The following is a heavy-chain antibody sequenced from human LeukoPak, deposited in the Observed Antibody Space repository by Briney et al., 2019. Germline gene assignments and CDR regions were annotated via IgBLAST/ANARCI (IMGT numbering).Heavy chain of an antibody. D-gene: IGHD1-26*01. Sequence: GGSLRLSCTASGFTFTNYGIHWVRQAPGKGLEWVAFIQYDGGNKYYADSVKGRFTISRDNAKNSLYLQMNSLRAEDTALYYCAKDIGRFPHALDIWGQGTMVTVSS. CDR2: IQYDGGNK. J-gene: IGHJ3*02. CDR3: AKDIGRFPHALDI. V-gene: IGHV3-30*02. CDR1: GFTFTNYG.